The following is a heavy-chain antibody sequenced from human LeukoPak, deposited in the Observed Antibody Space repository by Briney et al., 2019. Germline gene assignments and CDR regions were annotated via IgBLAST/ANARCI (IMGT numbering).Heavy chain of an antibody. CDR3: IADDYYYGMDV. V-gene: IGHV1-46*01. J-gene: IGHJ6*02. D-gene: IGHD6-13*01. CDR1: GYTFTSYY. CDR2: INPSGGST. Sequence: GASVKVSCKASGYTFTSYYMHWVRQAPGQGLEWMGIINPSGGSTSYAQKFQGRVTMTRDTSTSTVYMELSSLRSEDTAVYYCIADDYYYGMDVWGQGTTVTVSS.